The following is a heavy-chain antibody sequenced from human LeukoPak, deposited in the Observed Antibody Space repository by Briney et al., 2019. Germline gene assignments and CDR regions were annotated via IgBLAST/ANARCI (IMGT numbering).Heavy chain of an antibody. Sequence: GGSLRLSCAASRFTFSNYAMNWVRHAPGKGLEWGSGISGRGSSTYYADPVKGRFTISRDHSNNTLYLQMTSLRAEDTAVCYCAKVAGQIGYYFDYWGQGTLVTVSS. V-gene: IGHV3-23*01. CDR1: RFTFSNYA. D-gene: IGHD6-19*01. CDR2: ISGRGSST. J-gene: IGHJ4*02. CDR3: AKVAGQIGYYFDY.